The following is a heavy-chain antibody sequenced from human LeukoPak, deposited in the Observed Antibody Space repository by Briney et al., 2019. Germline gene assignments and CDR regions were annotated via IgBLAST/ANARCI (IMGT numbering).Heavy chain of an antibody. CDR2: IGVYNGNT. J-gene: IGHJ6*03. V-gene: IGHV1-18*04. Sequence: ASVKVSCKASGYTFTGYYMHWVRQAPGQGLEWMGWIGVYNGNTNYAQKLQGRVTMTTDTSTSTAYMELRSLRSDDTAMYYCARVVGWELPGGYMDVWGKGTTVTISS. CDR3: ARVVGWELPGGYMDV. D-gene: IGHD1-26*01. CDR1: GYTFTGYY.